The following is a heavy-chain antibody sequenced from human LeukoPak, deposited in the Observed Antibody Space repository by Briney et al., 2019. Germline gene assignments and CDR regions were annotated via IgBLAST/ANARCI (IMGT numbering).Heavy chain of an antibody. D-gene: IGHD6-13*01. CDR3: AREGGRAAAGRFDY. Sequence: GGFLRLSCAASGINFRTSGMHWVRQAPGKGLEWVTFIQNDGSDKYYAASVKGRFTISRDNSKNTVYLHMNSLRADDTALYYCAREGGRAAAGRFDYWGQGTLVTVSS. V-gene: IGHV3-30*02. CDR1: GINFRTSG. CDR2: IQNDGSDK. J-gene: IGHJ4*02.